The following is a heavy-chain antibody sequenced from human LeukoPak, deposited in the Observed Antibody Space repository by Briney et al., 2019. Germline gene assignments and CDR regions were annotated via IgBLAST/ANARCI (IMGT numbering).Heavy chain of an antibody. CDR1: GFTFSSYW. Sequence: GGSLRLSCAASGFTFSSYWMSWVRQAPGKGLEWVANIKQDGSEKYYVDSVKGRFTISRDNAKNSLYLQMNSLRAEDTAVYYCARDHHPTIFGVAYPDYWGQGTLVTVSS. D-gene: IGHD3-3*01. V-gene: IGHV3-7*01. J-gene: IGHJ4*02. CDR3: ARDHHPTIFGVAYPDY. CDR2: IKQDGSEK.